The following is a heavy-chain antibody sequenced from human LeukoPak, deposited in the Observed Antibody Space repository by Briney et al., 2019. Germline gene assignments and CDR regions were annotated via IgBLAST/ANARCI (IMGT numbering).Heavy chain of an antibody. CDR3: ARGESTAYDAFDI. J-gene: IGHJ3*02. Sequence: AGGSLRLPCAASGFTVSSNYMSWVRQAPGKGLEWVSVIYSGGSTYYSDSVKGRFTISRDNSKNTLYLQMNSLRGEDTAVYYCARGESTAYDAFDIWGQGTMVTVSS. V-gene: IGHV3-53*01. CDR1: GFTVSSNY. CDR2: IYSGGST. D-gene: IGHD2-2*01.